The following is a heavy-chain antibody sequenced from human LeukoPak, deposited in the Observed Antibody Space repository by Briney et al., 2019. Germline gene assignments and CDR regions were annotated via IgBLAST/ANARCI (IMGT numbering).Heavy chain of an antibody. CDR2: VSYEQSAT. D-gene: IGHD3-3*01. V-gene: IGHV3-30*02. CDR1: GFNFSIYG. Sequence: GGSLRLSCAASGFNFSIYGMHWVRQAPGKGLEWVTFVSYEQSATVYADSVQGRFGISRDNSKNTVYLQMNSLRVEDPALYFCVKDQGECPGSRCYLRFLEYWGQGTLVIVSS. J-gene: IGHJ4*02. CDR3: VKDQGECPGSRCYLRFLEY.